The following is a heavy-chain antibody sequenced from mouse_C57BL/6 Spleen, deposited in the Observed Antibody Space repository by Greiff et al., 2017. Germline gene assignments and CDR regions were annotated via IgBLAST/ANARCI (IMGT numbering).Heavy chain of an antibody. CDR2: IHPNSGST. Sequence: VQLQQPGAELVKPGASVKLSCKASGYTFTSYWMHWVKQRPGQGLEWIGMIHPNSGSTNYNEKFKSKATLTVDKSSSTAYMQLSSLTSEDSAVYYCAYYYGSSYPFDYWGQGTTLTVSS. V-gene: IGHV1-64*01. CDR3: AYYYGSSYPFDY. J-gene: IGHJ2*01. D-gene: IGHD1-1*01. CDR1: GYTFTSYW.